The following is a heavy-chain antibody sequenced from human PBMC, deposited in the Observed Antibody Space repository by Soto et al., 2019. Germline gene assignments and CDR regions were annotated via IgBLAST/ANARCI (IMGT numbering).Heavy chain of an antibody. CDR2: IYYSGST. CDR1: GGSTSSGDYY. Sequence: QVQLQESGPGLVKPSQTLSLTCTVSGGSTSSGDYYWSWIRQPPGKGLEWIGYIYYSGSTYYNPSLKRRVTISVDTSKNQFSLKLSSVTAADTAVYYCARDRIYYDSSGYYDYWGQGTLVTVSS. D-gene: IGHD3-22*01. CDR3: ARDRIYYDSSGYYDY. V-gene: IGHV4-30-4*01. J-gene: IGHJ4*02.